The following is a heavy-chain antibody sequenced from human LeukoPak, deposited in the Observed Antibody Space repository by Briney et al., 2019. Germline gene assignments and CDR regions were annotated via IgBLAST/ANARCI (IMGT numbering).Heavy chain of an antibody. V-gene: IGHV7-4-1*02. J-gene: IGHJ4*02. CDR1: GYTFTSYA. D-gene: IGHD4-17*01. Sequence: ASVKVSCKASGYTFTSYAMNWVRQAPGQGLEWMGWINTNTGNPTYAQGFTGRFVFSLDTSVSTAYLQISSLKAEDTAVYYCAREGDPGSTGPRYGDPLIDYWGRGTLVTVSS. CDR2: INTNTGNP. CDR3: AREGDPGSTGPRYGDPLIDY.